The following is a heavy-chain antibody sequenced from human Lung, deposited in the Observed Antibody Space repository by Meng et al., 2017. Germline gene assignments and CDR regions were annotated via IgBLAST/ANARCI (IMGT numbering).Heavy chain of an antibody. CDR3: ARRGLWLDPQKFDY. D-gene: IGHD6-19*01. CDR1: GTSTSSSNW. CDR2: MYHSGIT. Sequence: VRLQAQRQGLWKTPGKLSLTFAVPGTSTSSSNWGSWVRQTQGKGLQWIGEMYHSGITNYNTSIKSRVTISVDKYTTQLSMKLSSVNAADTAVYYCARRGLWLDPQKFDYWGEGTLVTVSS. J-gene: IGHJ4*02. V-gene: IGHV4-4*03.